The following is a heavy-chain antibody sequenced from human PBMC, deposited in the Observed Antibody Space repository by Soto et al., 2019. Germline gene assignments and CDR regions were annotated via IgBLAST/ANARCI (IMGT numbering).Heavy chain of an antibody. J-gene: IGHJ5*02. D-gene: IGHD3-10*01. Sequence: ASVKVSCKASGYTFTSYGISWVRQAPGQGLEWMGWISAYNGNTNYAQKLQGRVTMTTDTSTSTAYMELRSLRSDDTAVYYCARDYFEESYGLDNWFYPWGQGTLVTVSS. CDR2: ISAYNGNT. CDR3: ARDYFEESYGLDNWFYP. V-gene: IGHV1-18*01. CDR1: GYTFTSYG.